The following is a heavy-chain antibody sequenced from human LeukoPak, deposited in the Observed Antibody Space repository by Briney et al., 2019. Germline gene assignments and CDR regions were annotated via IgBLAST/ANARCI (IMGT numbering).Heavy chain of an antibody. V-gene: IGHV3-23*01. J-gene: IGHJ4*02. CDR2: ISGSSDAT. CDR3: AKDMVRGYYFDC. D-gene: IGHD3-10*01. Sequence: PGGSLRLSCAASGFTFSTYGMSWVRQAPGKGLEWVSAISGSSDATFYADSVKGRFTVSRDNSKNTLYLQMNSLRAEDTAAYFCAKDMVRGYYFDCWGQGTLITVSS. CDR1: GFTFSTYG.